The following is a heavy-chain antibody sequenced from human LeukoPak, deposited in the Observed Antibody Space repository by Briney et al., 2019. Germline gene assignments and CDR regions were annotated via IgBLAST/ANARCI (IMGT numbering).Heavy chain of an antibody. CDR1: GFTFSSYG. V-gene: IGHV3-30*18. CDR3: AKDDAQLEHGYRYGYYSDYYYGIDV. D-gene: IGHD5-18*01. CDR2: ISYDGSNK. Sequence: GGSLRLSCAASGFTFSSYGMHWVRQAPGKGLEWVAVISYDGSNKYYADPVKGRFTISRDNSKNTLYLQMNSLRAEDTAVYYCAKDDAQLEHGYRYGYYSDYYYGIDVWGQGTTVTVPS. J-gene: IGHJ6*02.